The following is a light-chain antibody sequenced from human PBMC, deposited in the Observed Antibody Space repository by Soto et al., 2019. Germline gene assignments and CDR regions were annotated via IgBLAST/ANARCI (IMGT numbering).Light chain of an antibody. V-gene: IGLV2-14*01. Sequence: QSVLTQPASVSGSPGQSITISCTGTSSDVGGYNYVSWYQQHPGKAPKLMIYDVSNRPSGVSNRFSGSKSGNTASLTISGLQAEDEADYYCSSYTSSPLSFGTGTKVTVL. J-gene: IGLJ1*01. CDR3: SSYTSSPLS. CDR2: DVS. CDR1: SSDVGGYNY.